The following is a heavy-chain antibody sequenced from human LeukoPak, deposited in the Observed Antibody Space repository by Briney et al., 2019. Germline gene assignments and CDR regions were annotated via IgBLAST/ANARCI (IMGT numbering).Heavy chain of an antibody. CDR2: IGPSGNFI. J-gene: IGHJ4*02. Sequence: GSLRLSCEASGFTFSDSYMSWLRQPPGKGLESISYIGPSGNFINYADPVKGRFTISRDNAKKSLYLQINSLRAEDTAVYYCSRDPRVLDYWGQGTLVTVSS. V-gene: IGHV3-11*01. CDR3: SRDPRVLDY. CDR1: GFTFSDSY.